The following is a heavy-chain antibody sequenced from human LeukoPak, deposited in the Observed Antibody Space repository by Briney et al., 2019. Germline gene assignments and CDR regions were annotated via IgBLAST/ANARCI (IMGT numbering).Heavy chain of an antibody. CDR3: AKGSPSGFDY. J-gene: IGHJ4*02. D-gene: IGHD6-25*01. V-gene: IGHV3-23*01. CDR1: GFTFGNFA. Sequence: GGSLRLSCAASGFTFGNFAMSWVRQAPGKGREWVSSLSGSGGATYSADSVKGRFTISRDSSKNTLFLQMNSLRDEDTAVYYCAKGSPSGFDYWGQGTLVTVST. CDR2: LSGSGGAT.